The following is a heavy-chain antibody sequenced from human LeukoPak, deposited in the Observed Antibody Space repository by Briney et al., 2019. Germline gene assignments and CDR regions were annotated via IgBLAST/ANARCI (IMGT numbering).Heavy chain of an antibody. D-gene: IGHD3-3*01. CDR2: ISSNGGSI. V-gene: IGHV3-64*01. Sequence: GGSLRLSCAASGFTFSSYAMHWVRQAPGRGLEYVSAISSNGGSIYYANSVKGRFTISRDNSKNTLYLQMGSLGSEDMAVYYCARDKGQLRLLDGALRKIDNWGQGTMVTVSS. J-gene: IGHJ3*02. CDR3: ARDKGQLRLLDGALRKIDN. CDR1: GFTFSSYA.